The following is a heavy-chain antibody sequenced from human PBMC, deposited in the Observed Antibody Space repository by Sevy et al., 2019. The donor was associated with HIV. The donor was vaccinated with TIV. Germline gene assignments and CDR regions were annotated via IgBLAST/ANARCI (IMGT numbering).Heavy chain of an antibody. J-gene: IGHJ3*02. D-gene: IGHD3-22*01. CDR2: ISSDGSNK. CDR1: GFTFSNYG. CDR3: AKDQYYDSSGYLRFDAFDI. V-gene: IGHV3-30*18. Sequence: GGSLRLSCAASGFTFSNYGMHWVRQAPGKGLEWVAVISSDGSNKYYADSVKGRFTISRDNSKNTLYLQMSSLTAEDTAVYYGAKDQYYDSSGYLRFDAFDIWGQGTLVTVSS.